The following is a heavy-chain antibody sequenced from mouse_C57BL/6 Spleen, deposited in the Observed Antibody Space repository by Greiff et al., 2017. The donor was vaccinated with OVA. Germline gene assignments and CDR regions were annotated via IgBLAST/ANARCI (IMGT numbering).Heavy chain of an antibody. CDR1: GYTFTSYW. D-gene: IGHD1-1*01. V-gene: IGHV1-74*01. CDR3: AIITTVLDFDY. CDR2: LHPSDSDT. Sequence: QVQLQQPGAELVKPGASVKVSCKASGYTFTSYWMHWVKQRPGQGLEWIGRLHPSDSDTNYNQKFKGKATLTVDKSSSTAYMQLSSLTSEDSAVYYCAIITTVLDFDYWGQGTTLTVSS. J-gene: IGHJ2*01.